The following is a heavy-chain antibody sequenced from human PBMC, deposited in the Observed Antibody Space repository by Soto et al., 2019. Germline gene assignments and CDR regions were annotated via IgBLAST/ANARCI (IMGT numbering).Heavy chain of an antibody. CDR1: GFTFSTYA. Sequence: GGSLRLSCAASGFTFSTYAMTWVRQAPGKGLEWVSIISSSGDATYYLDSVKGRFTISRDNSRNTLHLQMNSLRAEDAAVYFYAKNGDFWSWGMDVWGQGTTVTVSS. CDR2: ISSSGDAT. V-gene: IGHV3-23*01. J-gene: IGHJ6*02. D-gene: IGHD3-3*01. CDR3: AKNGDFWSWGMDV.